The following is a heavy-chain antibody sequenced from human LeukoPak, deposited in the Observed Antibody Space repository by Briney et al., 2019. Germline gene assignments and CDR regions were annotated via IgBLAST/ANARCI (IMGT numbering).Heavy chain of an antibody. J-gene: IGHJ4*02. Sequence: GGSLRLSCAASGFTFSNAWMSWVRQAPGKGLEWVGRIKSKADGGTTDYAAPVKGRFTISRDDSKNMLYLQMNSLKTEYTAVYYCATDLSSYCSGGNCFLSYWGQGTLVTVSS. D-gene: IGHD2-15*01. CDR2: IKSKADGGTT. CDR1: GFTFSNAW. V-gene: IGHV3-15*01. CDR3: ATDLSSYCSGGNCFLSY.